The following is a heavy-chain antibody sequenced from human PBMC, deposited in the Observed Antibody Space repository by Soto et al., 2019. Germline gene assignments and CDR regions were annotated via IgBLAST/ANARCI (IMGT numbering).Heavy chain of an antibody. CDR2: IYSSGGT. D-gene: IGHD3-3*01. V-gene: IGHV4-4*07. CDR1: GGAISGYY. Sequence: QVQLQESGPGLVKPSETLSLTCTVSGGAISGYYWTWIRQSAGKGLEWIGRIYSSGGTKYNPSLHSRVTMSLDTSKNQFSLRLTSVTAADTAVYYCARGQRFSDSFDPWGQGTLVTASS. CDR3: ARGQRFSDSFDP. J-gene: IGHJ5*02.